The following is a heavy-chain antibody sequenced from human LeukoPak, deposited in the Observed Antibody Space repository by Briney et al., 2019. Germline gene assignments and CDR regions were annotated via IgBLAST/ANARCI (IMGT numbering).Heavy chain of an antibody. CDR2: IIPILGIA. Sequence: SVKVSCKASGGTFSSYAISWVRQAPGQGLEWMGRIIPILGIANYAQKFQGRVTITADKSTSTAYMELRSLRSEDTAVYYCARDPQEGWVDYWGQGTLVTVSS. CDR3: ARDPQEGWVDY. V-gene: IGHV1-69*04. D-gene: IGHD2-15*01. CDR1: GGTFSSYA. J-gene: IGHJ4*02.